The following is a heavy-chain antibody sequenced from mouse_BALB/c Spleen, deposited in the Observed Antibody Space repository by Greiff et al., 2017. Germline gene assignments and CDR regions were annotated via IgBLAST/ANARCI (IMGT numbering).Heavy chain of an antibody. V-gene: IGHV5-6-3*01. CDR3: ARDDYERDYYAMDY. Sequence: EVKLVESGGGLVQPGGSLKLSCAASGFTFSSYGMSWVRQTPDKRLELVATINSNGGSTYYPDSVKGRFTISRDNAKNTLYLQMSSLKSEDTAMYYCARDDYERDYYAMDYWGQGTSVTVSS. J-gene: IGHJ4*01. CDR1: GFTFSSYG. CDR2: INSNGGST. D-gene: IGHD2-4*01.